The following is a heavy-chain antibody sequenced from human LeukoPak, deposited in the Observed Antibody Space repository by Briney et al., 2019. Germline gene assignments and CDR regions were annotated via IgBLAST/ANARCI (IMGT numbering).Heavy chain of an antibody. J-gene: IGHJ4*02. Sequence: SGTLSLTCTVSGGSISSYYWSWIRQPAGKGLEWIGRIYTSGSTNYNPSLKSRVTMSVDTSKNQFSLKLSSVTAADTAVYYCARDRPEFLLRRYSDYWGQGTLVTVSS. CDR3: ARDRPEFLLRRYSDY. CDR2: IYTSGST. V-gene: IGHV4-4*07. CDR1: GGSISSYY. D-gene: IGHD2/OR15-2a*01.